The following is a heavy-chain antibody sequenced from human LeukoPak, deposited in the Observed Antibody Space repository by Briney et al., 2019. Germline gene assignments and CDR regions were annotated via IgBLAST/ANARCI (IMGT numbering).Heavy chain of an antibody. V-gene: IGHV3-21*01. J-gene: IGHJ6*02. CDR3: ARDLYVDIVAPSGMDV. D-gene: IGHD5-12*01. CDR2: ISSSSSYI. CDR1: GFTFSSYS. Sequence: GGSLRLSCAASGFTFSSYSVNWVRQAPGKGLEWVSSISSSSSYIYYADSVKGRFTISKDNSKNTLYLQMNSLRAEDTAVYYCARDLYVDIVAPSGMDVWGQGTTVTVSS.